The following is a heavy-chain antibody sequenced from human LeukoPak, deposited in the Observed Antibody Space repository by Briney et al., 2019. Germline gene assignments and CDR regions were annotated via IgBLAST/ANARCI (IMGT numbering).Heavy chain of an antibody. V-gene: IGHV5-51*01. Sequence: GASLKISCKGSGYRFTDYWIGWVRQMPGKGLEWMGIIYPGDSDTRYSPSFQSQVTISADKSINTAHLQWSSLKASDTAMYYCARGAAGTTPDYYYFGLDVWGQGTTVRVSS. CDR2: IYPGDSDT. D-gene: IGHD1-7*01. J-gene: IGHJ6*02. CDR3: ARGAAGTTPDYYYFGLDV. CDR1: GYRFTDYW.